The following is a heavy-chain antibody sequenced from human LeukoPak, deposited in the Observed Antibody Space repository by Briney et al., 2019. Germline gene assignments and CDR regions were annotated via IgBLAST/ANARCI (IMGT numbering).Heavy chain of an antibody. Sequence: SETLSLTCTVSGYSISSAYYWGWIRQSPGKGLEWIGEINHSGSTNYNPSLKSRVTISVDTSKNQFSLKLSSVTAADTAVYYCAKWARGGNPGYWGQGTLVTVSS. V-gene: IGHV4-38-2*02. J-gene: IGHJ4*02. CDR3: AKWARGGNPGY. CDR2: INHSGST. D-gene: IGHD4-23*01. CDR1: GYSISSAYY.